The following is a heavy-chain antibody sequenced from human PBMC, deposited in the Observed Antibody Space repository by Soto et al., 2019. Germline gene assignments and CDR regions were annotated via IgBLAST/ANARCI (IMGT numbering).Heavy chain of an antibody. CDR1: GFTFSSYA. J-gene: IGHJ4*02. Sequence: HPGGSLRLSCAASGFTFSSYAMSWVRQAPGKGLEWVSAISGSGGGTYYADSVKGRFTISRDNSKNTLYLQMNSLRAEDTAVYYCAKDSPTSTVTTHPPDYWGQGTLVTVSS. D-gene: IGHD4-4*01. CDR2: ISGSGGGT. CDR3: AKDSPTSTVTTHPPDY. V-gene: IGHV3-23*01.